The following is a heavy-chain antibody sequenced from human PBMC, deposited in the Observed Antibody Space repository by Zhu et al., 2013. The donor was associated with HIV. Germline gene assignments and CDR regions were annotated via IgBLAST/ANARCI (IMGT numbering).Heavy chain of an antibody. J-gene: IGHJ4*02. CDR2: VNPYNGVV. Sequence: QVLLVQSGAELKKPGDSVKLSCQTSGFIFTSVGYSWVRQAPGRRFEWIAWVNPYNGVVRAAQKLEDRLFLAKDNSRSTVYMELKDLRPDDTAIYYCARDQLRLRFDYWGLGTQVTVS. CDR1: GFIFTSVG. D-gene: IGHD1-1*01. V-gene: IGHV1-18*04. CDR3: ARDQLRLRFDY.